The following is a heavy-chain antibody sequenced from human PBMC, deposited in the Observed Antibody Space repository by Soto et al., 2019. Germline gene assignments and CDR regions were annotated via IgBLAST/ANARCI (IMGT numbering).Heavy chain of an antibody. CDR3: ARDGGYSSSSVTGYYCGMDV. D-gene: IGHD6-6*01. Sequence: QVRLQESGPGLVKPSQTLSLTCTVSGGSISSRGYYWSWIRQQPGTGLEWIGYIYYSGSTYYNPSLKSRVTIAGDTSMNQFSLKLSSVPAADTAVYYCARDGGYSSSSVTGYYCGMDVWGQGTTVTVSS. CDR2: IYYSGST. J-gene: IGHJ6*02. V-gene: IGHV4-31*03. CDR1: GGSISSRGYY.